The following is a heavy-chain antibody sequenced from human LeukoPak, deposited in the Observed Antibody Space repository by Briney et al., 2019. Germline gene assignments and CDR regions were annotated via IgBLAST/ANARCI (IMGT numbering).Heavy chain of an antibody. V-gene: IGHV4-31*03. CDR2: IYHIGST. CDR3: ARHSSDGSAYSFDY. Sequence: PSQTLSLTCTVSGGSISSGANYWSWIRQHPGKGLEYIGYIYHIGSTYYNPSLKSRVTISVDTSKNQFSLKLTSVTAADTAVYYCARHSSDGSAYSFDYWGQGTLVTVSS. CDR1: GGSISSGANY. D-gene: IGHD3-22*01. J-gene: IGHJ4*02.